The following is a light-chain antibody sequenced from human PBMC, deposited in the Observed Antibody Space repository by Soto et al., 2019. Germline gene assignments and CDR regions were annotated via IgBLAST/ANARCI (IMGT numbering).Light chain of an antibody. CDR3: QQYGSSPPGT. CDR2: GAS. CDR1: QTVNNNY. Sequence: DIVLTQYPGTLSLSPGERCILSCRAIQTVNNNYLAWCQQKPGQAPRLLIYGASSRATGIPDRFSGSGSGTDFNIHISRLEPEDFAVYYCQQYGSSPPGTVGPVTKVEIK. J-gene: IGKJ4*02. V-gene: IGKV3-20*01.